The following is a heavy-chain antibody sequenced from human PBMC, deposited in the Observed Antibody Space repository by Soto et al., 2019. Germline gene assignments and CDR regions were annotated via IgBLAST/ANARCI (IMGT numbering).Heavy chain of an antibody. CDR2: INQDGSEK. Sequence: EVRLVESGGGLVQPGGSLTLSCAASGFTFSSYWMTWVRQAPGKGLEWVANINQDGSEKYYMDSMKGRFTISRDNANNALPLQXTXLXSEDTAVYYCARDRGRADLRDTQYCGSSALDDVMDVWGQGTKVTVSS. D-gene: IGHD3-22*01. V-gene: IGHV3-7*01. J-gene: IGHJ6*02. CDR3: ARDRGRADLRDTQYCGSSALDDVMDV. CDR1: GFTFSSYW.